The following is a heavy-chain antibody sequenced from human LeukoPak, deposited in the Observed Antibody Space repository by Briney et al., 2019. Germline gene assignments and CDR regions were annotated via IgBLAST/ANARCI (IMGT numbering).Heavy chain of an antibody. CDR2: IYYSGST. D-gene: IGHD6-6*01. CDR1: GGSISSSSYY. Sequence: PSETLSLTCTVSGGSISSSSYYWGWIRQTPGKGLEWIGSIYYSGSTYYNPSLKSRVTISVDTSKNQFSLKLSSVTAADTAVYYCARQRGIAARTFDYWGQGTLVTVSS. V-gene: IGHV4-39*01. J-gene: IGHJ4*02. CDR3: ARQRGIAARTFDY.